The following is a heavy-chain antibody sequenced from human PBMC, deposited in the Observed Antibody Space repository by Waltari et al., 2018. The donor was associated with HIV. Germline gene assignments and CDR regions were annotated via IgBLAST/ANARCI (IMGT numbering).Heavy chain of an antibody. CDR2: IYMDDTT. Sequence: VETGGTVIRPAGSLRLPCSPLNFSVGNNFVTWLRLAPGRTLEWVSSIYMDDTTHYADSVKGRFTISRDKFRNTVHLLMNFLLFGDTATYFCVKGVRYYGPWGQGTPVTVSS. CDR1: NFSVGNNF. J-gene: IGHJ5*02. D-gene: IGHD3-16*01. CDR3: VKGVRYYGP. V-gene: IGHV3-53*05.